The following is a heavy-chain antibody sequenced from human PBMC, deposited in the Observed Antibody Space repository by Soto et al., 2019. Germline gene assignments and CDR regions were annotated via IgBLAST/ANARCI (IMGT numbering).Heavy chain of an antibody. CDR3: ARGGEIAARPGYLSY. V-gene: IGHV4-59*01. D-gene: IGHD6-6*01. CDR1: GGSISSYY. Sequence: SETLSLTCTVSGGSISSYYWSWIRQPPGKGLEWIGYIYYSGSTNYNPSLKSRVTISVDTSKNQFSLKLSSVTAADTAVYYCARGGEIAARPGYLSYWGQGTLVTVSS. J-gene: IGHJ4*02. CDR2: IYYSGST.